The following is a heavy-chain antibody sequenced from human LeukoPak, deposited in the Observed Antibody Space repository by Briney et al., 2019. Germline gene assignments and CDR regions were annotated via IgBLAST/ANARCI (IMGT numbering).Heavy chain of an antibody. CDR3: ARVSIVTVSGSNWFDP. CDR2: IRQDGSQT. J-gene: IGHJ5*02. CDR1: GFTSGSYW. Sequence: GGSLRLSCAATGFTSGSYWMTWVRQAPGRGLEWLANIRQDGSQTYYGDSVKGRFTISGDNAKNSLYLQMNSLRAEDTAVYYCARVSIVTVSGSNWFDPWGQGTLVTVSS. V-gene: IGHV3-7*01. D-gene: IGHD6-19*01.